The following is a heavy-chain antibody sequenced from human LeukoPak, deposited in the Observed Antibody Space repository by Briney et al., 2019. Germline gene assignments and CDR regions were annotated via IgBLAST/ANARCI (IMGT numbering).Heavy chain of an antibody. CDR2: IIPIFGTA. CDR3: ARGLGDLGDY. J-gene: IGHJ4*02. Sequence: SVKASCKASGGTFSSYAISWVRQAPGQGLEWMGRIIPIFGTANYAQKFQGRVTITTDESTSTAYMELSSLRSEDTAVYYCARGLGDLGDYWGQGTLVTVSS. V-gene: IGHV1-69*05. CDR1: GGTFSSYA. D-gene: IGHD1-26*01.